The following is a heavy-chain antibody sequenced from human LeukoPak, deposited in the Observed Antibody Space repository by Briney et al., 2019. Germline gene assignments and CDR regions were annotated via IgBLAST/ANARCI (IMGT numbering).Heavy chain of an antibody. D-gene: IGHD1-1*01. Sequence: GESLKISCKGFGYSFTSYWIGWGRQMPGKGLEGMGIIYPGDSDTRYSPSFQGQVTISADKSISTAYLQWSSLKASDTAMYYCARHETGPYFDYWGQGTPVTVSS. J-gene: IGHJ4*02. CDR1: GYSFTSYW. CDR3: ARHETGPYFDY. V-gene: IGHV5-51*01. CDR2: IYPGDSDT.